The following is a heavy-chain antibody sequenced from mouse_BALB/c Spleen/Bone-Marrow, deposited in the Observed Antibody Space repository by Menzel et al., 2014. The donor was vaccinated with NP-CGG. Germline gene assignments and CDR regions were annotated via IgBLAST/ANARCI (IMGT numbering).Heavy chain of an antibody. Sequence: VKLQESGAELAKPGASVKMSCKASGYTFTSYWMHWVKQRPGKGLEWIGDINPSTGYTEYSQKFKDKATLTEDKSSSTSYLHLSSLTSEASAFYYCVSSTGSIDYWGQGTSVTVSS. CDR1: GYTFTSYW. V-gene: IGHV1-7*01. CDR3: VSSTGSIDY. CDR2: INPSTGYT. J-gene: IGHJ4*01. D-gene: IGHD3-2*01.